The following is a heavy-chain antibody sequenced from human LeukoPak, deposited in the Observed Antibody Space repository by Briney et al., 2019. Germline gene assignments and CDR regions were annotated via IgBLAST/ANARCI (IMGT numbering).Heavy chain of an antibody. J-gene: IGHJ4*02. CDR2: ISSSSSYI. V-gene: IGHV3-21*01. D-gene: IGHD3-22*01. CDR1: GFTFSSYA. CDR3: ARDGHYYDSSGYAY. Sequence: GGSLRLSCAASGFTFSSYAMSWVRQAPGKGLEWVSSISSSSSYIYYADSVKGRFTISRDNAKNSLYLQMNSLRAEDTAVYYCARDGHYYDSSGYAYWGQGTLVTVSS.